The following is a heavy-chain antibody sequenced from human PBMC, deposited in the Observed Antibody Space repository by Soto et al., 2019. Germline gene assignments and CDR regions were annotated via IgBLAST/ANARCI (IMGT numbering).Heavy chain of an antibody. CDR2: ISSTTNYI. Sequence: GGSLRLSCAASGFTFTRYSMNWVRQAPGKGLEWVSSISSTTNYIYYGDSMKGRFTISRDNAKNSLYLEMNSLRAEDTAVYYCARETEDLTSNFDYWGQGTLVTVSA. CDR1: GFTFTRYS. V-gene: IGHV3-21*06. CDR3: ARETEDLTSNFDY. J-gene: IGHJ4*02.